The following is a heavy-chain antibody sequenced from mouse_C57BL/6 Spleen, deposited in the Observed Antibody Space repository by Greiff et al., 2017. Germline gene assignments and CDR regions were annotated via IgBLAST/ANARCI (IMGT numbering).Heavy chain of an antibody. D-gene: IGHD2-2*01. CDR1: GFNIKDYY. Sequence: VQLQQSGAELVKPGASVKLSCTASGFNIKDYYMHWVKQRTEQGLEWIGRIDPVDGETKYAPKFQGKATITANTSSNTAYLQLSSLTSEDTAVYYGARIGDIYYGYDEGRDYWGQGTSVTVSS. V-gene: IGHV14-2*01. CDR3: ARIGDIYYGYDEGRDY. J-gene: IGHJ4*01. CDR2: IDPVDGET.